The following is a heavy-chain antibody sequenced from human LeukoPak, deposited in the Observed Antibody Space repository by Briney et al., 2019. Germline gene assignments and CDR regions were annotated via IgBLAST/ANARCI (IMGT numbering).Heavy chain of an antibody. D-gene: IGHD6-19*01. V-gene: IGHV4-59*12. CDR2: IYYSGGA. CDR3: ARLSSATPTDY. J-gene: IGHJ4*02. Sequence: SETLSLTCTVSGGSISSYYWSWIRQPPGGGLGWIGYIYYSGGANYNPSLKCRVAISVDKSKNQFSLKRSSVTAAATAVYYFARLSSATPTDYWGQGTLVPVSS. CDR1: GGSISSYY.